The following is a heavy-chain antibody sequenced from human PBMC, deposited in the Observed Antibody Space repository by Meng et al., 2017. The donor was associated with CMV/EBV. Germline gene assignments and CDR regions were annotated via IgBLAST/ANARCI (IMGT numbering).Heavy chain of an antibody. CDR2: IYYTGFT. V-gene: IGHV4-39*07. J-gene: IGHJ4*02. CDR3: ARNARGYIDRPTPDY. D-gene: IGHD3-9*01. CDR1: GASIRKSSYH. Sequence: SETLSPTCTVSGASIRKSSYHWGWIRQPPGKGLEWTGSIYYTGFTYYNPSLKSPVTISVDTCKNHFSLKLTSVTAPDTGVYYCARNARGYIDRPTPDYWGQGTLVTVSS.